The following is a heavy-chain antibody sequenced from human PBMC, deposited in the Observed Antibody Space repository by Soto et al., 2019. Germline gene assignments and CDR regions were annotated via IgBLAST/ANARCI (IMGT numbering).Heavy chain of an antibody. CDR2: TRNKANSYTT. CDR1: GFTFSDHY. CDR3: ARVETDYGDYAEDY. D-gene: IGHD4-17*01. Sequence: EVQLVESGGGLVQPGGSLRLSCAASGFTFSDHYMDWVRQAPGKGLEWVGRTRNKANSYTTEYAASVKGRFTISRDDSKNSLYLQMNSLKTEDTAVYYCARVETDYGDYAEDYWGQGTLVTISS. J-gene: IGHJ4*02. V-gene: IGHV3-72*01.